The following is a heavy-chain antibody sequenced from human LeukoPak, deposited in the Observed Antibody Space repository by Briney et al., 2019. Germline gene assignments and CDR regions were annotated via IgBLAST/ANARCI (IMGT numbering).Heavy chain of an antibody. D-gene: IGHD6-13*01. Sequence: GGSLRLSCAASGFTFSSYGMHWVRQAPGKGLEWVAVIWYDGSNKYYADSVKGRFTISRDNSKNTLYLQMNSLRAEDTAVYYCAREVVGSSWPYYYYYGMDVWGQGTTVTVSS. V-gene: IGHV3-33*01. CDR3: AREVVGSSWPYYYYYGMDV. CDR2: IWYDGSNK. J-gene: IGHJ6*02. CDR1: GFTFSSYG.